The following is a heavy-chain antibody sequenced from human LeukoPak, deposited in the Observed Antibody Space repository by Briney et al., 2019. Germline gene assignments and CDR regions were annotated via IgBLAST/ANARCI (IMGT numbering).Heavy chain of an antibody. J-gene: IGHJ4*02. D-gene: IGHD6-6*01. CDR3: ARLPKYSRPLDY. V-gene: IGHV1-8*02. Sequence: ASVKVSCKASGYTFSSYDINWVRQATGQGLEWMGWMNPNSGNTAYAQKFQGRVTMSRDTSISKAYMELSSLRSEDKAVYYCARLPKYSRPLDYWGQGTLVTVSS. CDR1: GYTFSSYD. CDR2: MNPNSGNT.